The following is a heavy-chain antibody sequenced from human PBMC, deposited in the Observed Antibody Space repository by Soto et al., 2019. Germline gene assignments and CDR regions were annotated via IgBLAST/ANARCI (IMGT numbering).Heavy chain of an antibody. Sequence: QVQLQVSGPGLVKPSETLSLSCAVSGGSLSTYYWSWIRQPPGKGLEWIGYIYYSGSTTYNPSLKSRVTISVDMSKNQFALNLSSLTAADTAVYFCERGGGVDALDYWGQGTLVTVSS. V-gene: IGHV4-59*01. CDR1: GGSLSTYY. J-gene: IGHJ4*02. CDR3: ERGGGVDALDY. D-gene: IGHD3-16*01. CDR2: IYYSGST.